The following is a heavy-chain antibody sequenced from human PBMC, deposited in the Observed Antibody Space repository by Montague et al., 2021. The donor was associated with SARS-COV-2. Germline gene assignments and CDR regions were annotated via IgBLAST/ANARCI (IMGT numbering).Heavy chain of an antibody. CDR3: ARKGSGRPDLAY. CDR1: GGSISCSSYY. V-gene: IGHV4-39*01. CDR2: IYYSGST. J-gene: IGHJ4*02. Sequence: SETLSLTCTVSGGSISCSSYYWGWIRQPPGKGLEWIGSIYYSGSTYYNPSLKSRVTISVDTSKNQFSLKLSSVTAADTAVYYCARKGSGRPDLAYWGQGTLVTVSS. D-gene: IGHD1-26*01.